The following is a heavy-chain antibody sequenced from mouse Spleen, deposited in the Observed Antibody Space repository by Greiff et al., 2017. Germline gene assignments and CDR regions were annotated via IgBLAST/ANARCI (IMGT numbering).Heavy chain of an antibody. J-gene: IGHJ4*01. V-gene: IGHV5-17*01. Sequence: EVQLVESGGGLVKPGGSLKLSCAASGFTFSDYGMHWVRQAPEKGLEWVAYISSGSSTIYYADTVKGRFTISRDNAKNTLFLQMTSLRSEDTAMYYCARGTGTGNYAMDYWGQGTSVTVSS. CDR2: ISSGSSTI. CDR3: ARGTGTGNYAMDY. D-gene: IGHD4-1*01. CDR1: GFTFSDYG.